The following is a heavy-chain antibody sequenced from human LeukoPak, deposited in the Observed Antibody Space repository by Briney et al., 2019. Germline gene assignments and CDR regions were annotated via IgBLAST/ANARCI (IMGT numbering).Heavy chain of an antibody. CDR3: ARVAKATHSYAYGDDAFDI. J-gene: IGHJ3*02. Sequence: GGSLRLSCAASGFTLSTYAMHWVRQAPGKGLEWVALISYDGSNKYYADSVKGRFALSRDNSKNTLYLQMSSLRAEDTAVYYCARVAKATHSYAYGDDAFDIWGQGTMVTVSS. V-gene: IGHV3-30*09. CDR2: ISYDGSNK. D-gene: IGHD5-18*01. CDR1: GFTLSTYA.